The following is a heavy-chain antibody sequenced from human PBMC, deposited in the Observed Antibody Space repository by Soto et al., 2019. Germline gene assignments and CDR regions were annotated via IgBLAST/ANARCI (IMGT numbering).Heavy chain of an antibody. Sequence: QVQLQESGPGLVKPSETLSLTCTVSGGSISSYYWSWIRQPPGKGLEWIGYIYYSGSPNYNPSLKGRVTISVATSKHQSSLLLSSVTAADTAVYYCARRLKTYYNYTDVWGKGTTVTVCS. J-gene: IGHJ6*03. CDR1: GGSISSYY. CDR3: ARRLKTYYNYTDV. V-gene: IGHV4-59*08. CDR2: IYYSGSP.